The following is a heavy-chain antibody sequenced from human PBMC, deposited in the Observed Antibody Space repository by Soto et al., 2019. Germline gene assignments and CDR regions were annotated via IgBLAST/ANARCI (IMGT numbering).Heavy chain of an antibody. D-gene: IGHD3-22*01. J-gene: IGHJ4*02. CDR1: GFTFSSYS. CDR2: ISSSSSYI. V-gene: IGHV3-21*01. CDR3: ARLTSYASSGYYCY. Sequence: EVQLVESGGGLVKPGGSLRLSCAASGFTFSSYSMNWVRQAPGKGLEWVASISSSSSYIYYADSVKGRFTISRDNAKNSLYLQMNSLSAEETAVYYCARLTSYASSGYYCYWGQGNLVTVSS.